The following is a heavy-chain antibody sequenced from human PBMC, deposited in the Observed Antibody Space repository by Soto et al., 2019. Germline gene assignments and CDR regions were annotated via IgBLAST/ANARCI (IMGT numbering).Heavy chain of an antibody. J-gene: IGHJ4*02. V-gene: IGHV4-34*01. CDR1: GGSFSGYY. CDR2: INHSGST. D-gene: IGHD6-6*01. CDR3: ARKKRSSSLDY. Sequence: PLETLCLSCAVYGGSFSGYYWSWIRQPPGKGLEWIGEINHSGSTNYNPSLKSRVTISVDTSKNQFSLKLSSVTAADTAVYYCARKKRSSSLDYWGQGTLVTVSS.